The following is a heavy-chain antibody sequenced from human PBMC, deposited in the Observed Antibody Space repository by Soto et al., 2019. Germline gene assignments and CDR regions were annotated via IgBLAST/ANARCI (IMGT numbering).Heavy chain of an antibody. J-gene: IGHJ6*02. D-gene: IGHD2-15*01. CDR1: GGTFSNYA. CDR3: ARDQPLGCSGGSCKCYYGMDV. V-gene: IGHV1-69*01. CDR2: IIPIFGTA. Sequence: QVQLVQSGAEVKKPGSSVKVSGKASGGTFSNYAITWVRQAPGQGLEWMGWIIPIFGTANYAQNFQGRVTITADESTSTAYMELNSLRSEDTAVYYCARDQPLGCSGGSCKCYYGMDVWGQGTTVTVSS.